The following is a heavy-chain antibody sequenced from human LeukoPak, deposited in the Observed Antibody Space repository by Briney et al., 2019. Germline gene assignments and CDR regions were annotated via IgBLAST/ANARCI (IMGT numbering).Heavy chain of an antibody. CDR3: ARRSTYYYGSGPSNWFDP. CDR2: IYYSGST. V-gene: IGHV4-59*12. J-gene: IGHJ5*02. CDR1: GGSISSYY. Sequence: SETLSLTCTVSGGSISSYYWSWIRQPPGKGLEWIGYIYYSGSTNYNPSLKSRVTISVDTSKNQFSLKLSSVTAADTAVYYCARRSTYYYGSGPSNWFDPWGQGTLVTVSS. D-gene: IGHD3-10*01.